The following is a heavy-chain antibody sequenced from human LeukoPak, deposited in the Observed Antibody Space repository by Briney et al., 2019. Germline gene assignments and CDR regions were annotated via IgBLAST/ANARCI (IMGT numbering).Heavy chain of an antibody. D-gene: IGHD4-17*01. CDR3: ARLRYGDYVFGY. CDR2: LYPGDSDT. Sequence: GESLQISCKGSGYSFNSYWIGWVRQMPGKGLEWMGILYPGDSDTRYSPSFQGQVTLSADKSISTAYLQWSSLKASDSATYYCARLRYGDYVFGYWGQGTLVTVSS. J-gene: IGHJ4*02. CDR1: GYSFNSYW. V-gene: IGHV5-51*01.